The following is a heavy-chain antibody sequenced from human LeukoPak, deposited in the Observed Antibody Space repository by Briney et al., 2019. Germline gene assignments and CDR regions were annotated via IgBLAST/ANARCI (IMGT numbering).Heavy chain of an antibody. J-gene: IGHJ4*02. D-gene: IGHD6-19*01. CDR2: IYSRGGT. CDR3: ARGMRAVAGYFDH. Sequence: GGSLRLSCAASGFTVSSNYMNWVRQAPGKGLEWVSVIYSRGGTYYVDSVKGRFTISRDNSKNTLYLQMNSLRAEDTAVYYCARGMRAVAGYFDHWGQGTLVTVSS. CDR1: GFTVSSNY. V-gene: IGHV3-53*01.